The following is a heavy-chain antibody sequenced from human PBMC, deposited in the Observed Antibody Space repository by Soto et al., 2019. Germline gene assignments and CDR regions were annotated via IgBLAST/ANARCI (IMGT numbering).Heavy chain of an antibody. Sequence: SETLSLTCTVSGGSISSYYWSWIRQPPGKGLEWIGYIYYSGSTNYNPSLKSRVTISVDTSKNQFSLKLSSVTAADTAVYYCARAGFSKTAAIDYWGQGTLVTVSS. V-gene: IGHV4-59*12. CDR1: GGSISSYY. D-gene: IGHD2-2*02. J-gene: IGHJ4*02. CDR3: ARAGFSKTAAIDY. CDR2: IYYSGST.